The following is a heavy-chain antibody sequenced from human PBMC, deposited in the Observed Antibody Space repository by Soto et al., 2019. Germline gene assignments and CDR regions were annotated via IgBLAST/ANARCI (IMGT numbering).Heavy chain of an antibody. Sequence: PSETLSLTCAVYGGSFSGYYWSWIRQPPGKGLEWIGEINHSGSTNYNPSLKSRVTISVDTSKNQFSLKLSSVTAADTAVYYCASLGVVPAAIRNHNWFDPWGQGTLVTASS. J-gene: IGHJ5*02. CDR3: ASLGVVPAAIRNHNWFDP. V-gene: IGHV4-34*01. CDR1: GGSFSGYY. D-gene: IGHD2-2*02. CDR2: INHSGST.